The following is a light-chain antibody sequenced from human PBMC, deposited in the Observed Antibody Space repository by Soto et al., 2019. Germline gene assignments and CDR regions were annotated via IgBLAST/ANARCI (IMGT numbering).Light chain of an antibody. CDR1: QSISSW. J-gene: IGKJ4*01. Sequence: DIRMTESPSPLSASVGDRVTITCRASQSISSWLAWYQQKPGKAPKLLIYKASSLESGVPSRFSGSGSGTEFTLTISSLQPDDFATYYCQQYNSYPLTCGGGTKVDIK. CDR2: KAS. V-gene: IGKV1-5*03. CDR3: QQYNSYPLT.